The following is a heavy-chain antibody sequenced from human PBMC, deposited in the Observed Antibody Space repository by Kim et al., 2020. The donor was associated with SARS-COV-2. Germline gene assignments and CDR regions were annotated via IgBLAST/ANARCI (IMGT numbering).Heavy chain of an antibody. D-gene: IGHD6-19*01. CDR2: LNPKSGDT. V-gene: IGHV1-2*02. J-gene: IGHJ5*02. CDR3: ARSVASPTHDL. CDR1: GYTFTAYF. Sequence: ASVKVSCKASGYTFTAYFIHWVRQGPEHGLEWMGWLNPKSGDTTYAQKFEGRVTMTSDTSITTAYMEMSGLTYDDTAVYYCARSVASPTHDLWGQGTLVT.